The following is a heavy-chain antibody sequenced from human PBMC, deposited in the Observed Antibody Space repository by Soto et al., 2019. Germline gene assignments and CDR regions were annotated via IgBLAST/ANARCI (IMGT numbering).Heavy chain of an antibody. D-gene: IGHD3-22*01. CDR1: GFSLSTFS. J-gene: IGHJ3*02. CDR3: TRDPSVVAITDAFDI. Sequence: GGSLRLSCAASGFSLSTFSLNWVRQAPGKGLEWVSSITSSSNHIYYADSVKGRFTISRDNAQNSLYLQMNSLRVEDTALYYCTRDPSVVAITDAFDIWGQGTMVTVSS. CDR2: ITSSSNHI. V-gene: IGHV3-21*01.